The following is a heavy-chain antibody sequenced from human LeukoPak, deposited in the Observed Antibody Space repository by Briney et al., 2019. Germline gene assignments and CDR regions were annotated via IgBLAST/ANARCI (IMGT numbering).Heavy chain of an antibody. J-gene: IGHJ4*02. CDR2: ISWNSGSI. CDR1: GFTFDDYA. Sequence: GGSLRLSCAASGFTFDDYAMHWVRQAPGKGLEWVSGISWNSGSIGYADSVKGRFTISRDNAKNSLYLQMNSLRAEDTALYYCAEADYYDSSGPKGFDYWGQGTLVTVSS. CDR3: AEADYYDSSGPKGFDY. V-gene: IGHV3-9*01. D-gene: IGHD3-22*01.